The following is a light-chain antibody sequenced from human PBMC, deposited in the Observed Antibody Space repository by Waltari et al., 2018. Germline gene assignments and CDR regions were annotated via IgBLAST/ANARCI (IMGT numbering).Light chain of an antibody. J-gene: IGLJ2*01. CDR3: SSYTSSSTRV. V-gene: IGLV2-14*01. CDR2: EVR. Sequence: QSPLTQPASVSGSPGQSTTISCTGTTRDVGGYNYFSWYQQHPGTAPKLMIYEVRNRPSGVSNRFSGSKSGNTASLTISGLQAEDEADYYCSSYTSSSTRVFGGGTKLTVL. CDR1: TRDVGGYNY.